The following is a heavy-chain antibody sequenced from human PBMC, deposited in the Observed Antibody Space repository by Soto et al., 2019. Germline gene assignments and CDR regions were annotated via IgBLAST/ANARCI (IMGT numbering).Heavy chain of an antibody. V-gene: IGHV3-48*01. CDR1: GFTFSSYS. Sequence: EVQLVESGGGLVQPGGSLRLSCAASGFTFSSYSMNWVRQAPGKGLEWVSYISSSSSTIYYADSVKGRFTIPRDNAKNSLYLQMNSLRAEDTAVYYCARSLGDCSSTSCQDAFDIWGQGTMVTVSS. CDR2: ISSSSSTI. J-gene: IGHJ3*02. D-gene: IGHD2-2*01. CDR3: ARSLGDCSSTSCQDAFDI.